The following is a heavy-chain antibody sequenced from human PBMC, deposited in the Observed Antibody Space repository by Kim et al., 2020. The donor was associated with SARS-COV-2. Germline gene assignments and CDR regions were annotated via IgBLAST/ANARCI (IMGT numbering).Heavy chain of an antibody. D-gene: IGHD2-2*01. J-gene: IGHJ6*02. V-gene: IGHV3-23*01. CDR2: ISGSGGST. CDR1: GFTFSSYA. Sequence: GGSLRLSCAASGFTFSSYAMSWVRQAPGKGLEWVSAISGSGGSTYYADSVKGRFTISRDNSKNTLYLQMNSLRAEDTAVYYCAKDREGYCSSTSCPPRRSVGMDVWGQGTTVTVSS. CDR3: AKDREGYCSSTSCPPRRSVGMDV.